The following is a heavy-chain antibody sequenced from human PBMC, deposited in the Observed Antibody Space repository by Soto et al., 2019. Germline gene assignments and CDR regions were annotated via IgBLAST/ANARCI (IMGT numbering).Heavy chain of an antibody. V-gene: IGHV1-69*06. J-gene: IGHJ4*02. CDR3: QCPYARDGYNYGGY. D-gene: IGHD5-12*01. CDR1: GGTFSSYA. Sequence: QVQLVQSGAEVKKPGSSVKVSCKASGGTFSSYAISWVRQAPGQGLEWMGGIIPIFGTANYVQKFQGRVTITADKSTSTAYMELSSRRSEDTAVYYCQCPYARDGYNYGGYWGQGTLVTVSS. CDR2: IIPIFGTA.